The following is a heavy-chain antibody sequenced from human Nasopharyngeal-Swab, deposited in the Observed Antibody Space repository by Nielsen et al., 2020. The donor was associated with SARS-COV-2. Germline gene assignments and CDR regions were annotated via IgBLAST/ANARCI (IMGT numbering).Heavy chain of an antibody. CDR1: GYTFTSHG. D-gene: IGHD3-3*01. CDR2: ISAYNGNT. Sequence: ASVKVSCKASGYTFTSHGISWMRPAPGQGLEWMGWISAYNGNTNYAQKLQGRVTMTTDTSTSTAYMELRSLRSDDTTVYYCARASHRVGSYYDFWSGYYRDYYYYGMDVWGQGTTVTVSS. V-gene: IGHV1-18*01. J-gene: IGHJ6*02. CDR3: ARASHRVGSYYDFWSGYYRDYYYYGMDV.